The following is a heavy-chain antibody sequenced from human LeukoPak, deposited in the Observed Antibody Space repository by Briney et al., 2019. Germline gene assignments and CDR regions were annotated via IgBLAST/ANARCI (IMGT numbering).Heavy chain of an antibody. CDR3: AREDDHDSSGYHFDY. Sequence: SETLSLTCAVYGGSFSGYYWSWIRQPPGKGLEWIGEINHSGSTNYNPSLKSRVTISVDTSKNQFSLKLSSATAADTAVYYCAREDDHDSSGYHFDYWGQGTLVTVSS. D-gene: IGHD3-22*01. CDR2: INHSGST. V-gene: IGHV4-34*01. J-gene: IGHJ4*02. CDR1: GGSFSGYY.